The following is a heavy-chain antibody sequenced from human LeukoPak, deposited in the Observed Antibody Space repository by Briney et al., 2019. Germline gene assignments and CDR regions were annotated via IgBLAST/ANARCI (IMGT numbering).Heavy chain of an antibody. V-gene: IGHV4-39*01. J-gene: IGHJ4*02. D-gene: IGHD6-13*01. Sequence: SETLSLTCTVSGGSISSSSYYWGWIRQPPGKGLEWIGSIYYSGSTYYNPSLKSRVTISVDTPKNQFSLKLSSVTAADTAVYYCARLASWGKQQLWRYYFDYWGQGTLVTVSS. CDR1: GGSISSSSYY. CDR2: IYYSGST. CDR3: ARLASWGKQQLWRYYFDY.